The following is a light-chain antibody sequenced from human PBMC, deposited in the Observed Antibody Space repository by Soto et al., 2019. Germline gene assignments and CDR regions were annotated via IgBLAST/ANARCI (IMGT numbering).Light chain of an antibody. CDR1: QSISSW. V-gene: IGKV1-5*01. CDR3: QQYNSYSGWT. CDR2: DAS. J-gene: IGKJ1*01. Sequence: DIQVTQSPSTLSASVGDRVTITCRASQSISSWLAWYQQKPRKAPKLLIYDASSLESGVPSRFSGSGSGTEFTLTISSLQPDDFATYYCQQYNSYSGWTFGQGTKVEIK.